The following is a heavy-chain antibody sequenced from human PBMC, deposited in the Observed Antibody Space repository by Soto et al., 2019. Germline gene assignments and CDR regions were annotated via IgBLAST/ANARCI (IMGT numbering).Heavy chain of an antibody. Sequence: PGGSRRLSCAASGFTFSSYGMHWVRQAPGKGLEWVAVMWYDGSNKYYADSVKGRFTISRDNSKNTLYLQMNSLRAEDTAVYYCARDYYDFWSGYYFMDVWGKGTTVTVSS. V-gene: IGHV3-33*01. J-gene: IGHJ6*04. CDR3: ARDYYDFWSGYYFMDV. CDR1: GFTFSSYG. CDR2: MWYDGSNK. D-gene: IGHD3-3*01.